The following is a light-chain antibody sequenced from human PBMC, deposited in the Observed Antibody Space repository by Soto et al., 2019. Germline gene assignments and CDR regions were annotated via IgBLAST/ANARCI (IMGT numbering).Light chain of an antibody. CDR2: EVS. Sequence: QSALTQPAFVSGSPGQSITISCTGTSSDVGGYNYVSWYQHPPGKAPKLMISEVSNRPSGVSNRFSGSKSGNTASLTISELQAEDEADYYCSSYTSTSTRVFGTGTKVT. CDR3: SSYTSTSTRV. CDR1: SSDVGGYNY. J-gene: IGLJ1*01. V-gene: IGLV2-14*01.